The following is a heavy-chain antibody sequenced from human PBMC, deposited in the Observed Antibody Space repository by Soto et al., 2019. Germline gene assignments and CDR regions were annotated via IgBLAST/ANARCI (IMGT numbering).Heavy chain of an antibody. J-gene: IGHJ6*02. CDR3: WMDTISYYYYGMDV. CDR1: GGTFSSYA. D-gene: IGHD5-18*01. CDR2: IIPIFGTA. V-gene: IGHV1-69*06. Sequence: SVKVSCKASGGTFSSYAISWVRQAPGQGLEWMGGIIPIFGTANYAQKFQGRVTITADKSTSTAYMELSSLRSEDTAVYYCWMDTISYYYYGMDVWGQGTTVTVSS.